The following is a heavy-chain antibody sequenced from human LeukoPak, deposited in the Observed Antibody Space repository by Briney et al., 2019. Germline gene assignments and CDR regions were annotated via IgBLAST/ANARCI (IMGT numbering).Heavy chain of an antibody. J-gene: IGHJ4*02. CDR1: GFSLNTRELS. D-gene: IGHD3-10*01. CDR3: AHGRGFGSGDYFDS. CDR2: VYWHGDT. V-gene: IGHV2-5*01. Sequence: SGPTLVNPTQTLTLTCIFSGFSLNTRELSVGWIRQPPGKALEWLALVYWHGDTRYSPSLRGKITIIKDTSKNQVVLTMSNIGPRDTGTYYCAHGRGFGSGDYFDSWGQGIMVTVSS.